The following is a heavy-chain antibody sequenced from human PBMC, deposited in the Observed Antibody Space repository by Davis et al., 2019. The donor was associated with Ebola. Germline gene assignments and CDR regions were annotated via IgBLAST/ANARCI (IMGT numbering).Heavy chain of an antibody. Sequence: GGSLRLSCAASGFTVSSNYMSWVRQAPGKGLEWVSVIYSGGSTYYADSVKGRFTISRHNSKNTLYLQMNSLKDEDTAVYYCARDHYDSSGYGFDIWGQGTMVTVSS. CDR2: IYSGGST. J-gene: IGHJ3*02. D-gene: IGHD3-22*01. CDR3: ARDHYDSSGYGFDI. CDR1: GFTVSSNY. V-gene: IGHV3-53*01.